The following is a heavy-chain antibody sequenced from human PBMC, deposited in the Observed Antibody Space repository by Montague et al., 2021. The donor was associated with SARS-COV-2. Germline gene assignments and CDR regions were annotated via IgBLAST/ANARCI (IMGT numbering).Heavy chain of an antibody. V-gene: IGHV4-4*02. CDR2: IYHTGST. J-gene: IGHJ4*02. D-gene: IGHD4-23*01. Sequence: SETLSLTCVVSGDSISTDNWWTWVRLPPGKGLEWVGEIYHTGSTKYKPSLKSRVTISVDTSKNQFSLKLSSVTAEATAAYYCARQRKATGLTDLLFDYWGQGTLVTVSS. CDR3: ARQRKATGLTDLLFDY. CDR1: GDSISTDNW.